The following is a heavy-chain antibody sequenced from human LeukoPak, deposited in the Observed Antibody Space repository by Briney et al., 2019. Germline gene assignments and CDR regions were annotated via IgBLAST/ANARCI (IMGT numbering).Heavy chain of an antibody. CDR3: AREESGGYFDY. D-gene: IGHD2-8*02. V-gene: IGHV1-46*01. J-gene: IGHJ4*02. Sequence: ASVKVSCKASGYTFTSYGISWVRQAPGQGLEWMGLINPSGSNTNYAQKFRGRVTMTRDTSATTVYMELSSLRSEDTAVYYCAREESGGYFDYGGQGTLVTVSS. CDR2: INPSGSNT. CDR1: GYTFTSYG.